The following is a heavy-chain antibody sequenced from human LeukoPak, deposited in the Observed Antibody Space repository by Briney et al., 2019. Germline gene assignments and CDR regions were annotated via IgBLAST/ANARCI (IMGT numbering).Heavy chain of an antibody. Sequence: GGSLRLSCAASGFTFSTSWMTWVRQAPGKGLDWLGNINPDGSTINYVDSVKGRFTFSRDNAKNSLYLQMNSLRAEDTAVYYCARGGGIGAVAGWFDPWGQGTLVTVSS. CDR2: INPDGSTI. D-gene: IGHD6-19*01. V-gene: IGHV3-7*03. CDR1: GFTFSTSW. CDR3: ARGGGIGAVAGWFDP. J-gene: IGHJ5*02.